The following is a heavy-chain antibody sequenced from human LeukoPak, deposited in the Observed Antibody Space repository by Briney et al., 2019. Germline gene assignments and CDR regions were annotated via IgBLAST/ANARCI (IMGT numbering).Heavy chain of an antibody. CDR2: ISSSGNRI. CDR1: GCTFSRYS. D-gene: IGHD3-10*01. Sequence: PGGALRLSCAGSGCTFSRYSMNWVGQARGKGGEGVSYISSSGNRIEYADSVKGRFTISRDNAKNSLYLQMNSLRAEDTAVYYCASGPLSGYGSGSFNVSDYWGQGTLVTVSS. CDR3: ASGPLSGYGSGSFNVSDY. J-gene: IGHJ4*02. V-gene: IGHV3-48*04.